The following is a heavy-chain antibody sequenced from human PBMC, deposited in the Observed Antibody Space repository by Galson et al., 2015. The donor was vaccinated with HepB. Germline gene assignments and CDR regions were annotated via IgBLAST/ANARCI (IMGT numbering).Heavy chain of an antibody. J-gene: IGHJ6*02. CDR3: ARAVVRGVVIIDYYYYGMDV. CDR1: GYTFSSFS. CDR2: INPHNRDT. V-gene: IGHV1-18*01. Sequence: SVKVSCKASGYTFSSFSITWVRQAPGQGLVWMGWINPHNRDTKSARKLQGRVTMTTDTSTSTAYMELRSLRSDDTAVYYCARAVVRGVVIIDYYYYGMDVWGQGTTVTVSS. D-gene: IGHD3-10*01.